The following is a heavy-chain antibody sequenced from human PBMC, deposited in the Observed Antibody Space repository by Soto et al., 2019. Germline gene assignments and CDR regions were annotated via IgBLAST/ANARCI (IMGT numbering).Heavy chain of an antibody. CDR2: ISSNGGIT. D-gene: IGHD5-12*01. CDR3: ACNPIYGGYALYYYGMDV. V-gene: IGHV3-64*04. J-gene: IGHJ6*02. Sequence: PGGSLRLSCSASGFTFSSYAMHWVRQAPGKGLEYVSAISSNGGITYYSDSVKGRFTISRDNSKNTLYLQMNSLRAEDTAVYYCACNPIYGGYALYYYGMDVWGQGTTVTVSS. CDR1: GFTFSSYA.